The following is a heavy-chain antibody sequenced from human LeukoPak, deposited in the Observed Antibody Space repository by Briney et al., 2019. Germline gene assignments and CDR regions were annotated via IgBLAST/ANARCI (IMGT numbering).Heavy chain of an antibody. Sequence: PSETLSLTCAVYGGSFSGYYWSWIRQPPGKGLEWIGEINHSGSTNYNPSLKSRVTIPVDTSKNQFSLKLSSVTAADTAVYYCARRSNCSSTSCYFFDYWGQGTLVTVSS. CDR2: INHSGST. V-gene: IGHV4-34*01. J-gene: IGHJ4*02. CDR3: ARRSNCSSTSCYFFDY. D-gene: IGHD2-2*01. CDR1: GGSFSGYY.